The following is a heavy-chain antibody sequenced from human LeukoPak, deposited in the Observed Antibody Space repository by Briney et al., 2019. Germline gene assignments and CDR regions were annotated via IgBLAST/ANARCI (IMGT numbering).Heavy chain of an antibody. CDR1: GFTVRSNY. J-gene: IGHJ4*02. CDR2: IYSGGST. V-gene: IGHV3-53*01. D-gene: IGHD4-23*01. Sequence: PGGSLRLSCAASGFTVRSNYMSWVPQAPGKGLEWVSVIYSGGSTYYANSVKGRFTISRDNSKNTLYLQMNSLRAEDTAVYYCTRIAPVVTPFIDYWGQGTLVTVSS. CDR3: TRIAPVVTPFIDY.